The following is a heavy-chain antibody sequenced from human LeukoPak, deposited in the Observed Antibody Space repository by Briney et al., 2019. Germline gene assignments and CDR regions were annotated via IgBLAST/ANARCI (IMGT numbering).Heavy chain of an antibody. Sequence: PSPTLAIPINDARASISERGYNWGGVRQQQGRGLEWIGYIYYSGSTYYNPSLKSRVTISVDTSKNQFSLKLSSVTAADTAVYYCARVPWNWGQGTLVTVSS. CDR3: ARVPWN. J-gene: IGHJ4*02. CDR2: IYYSGST. CDR1: RASISERGYN. V-gene: IGHV4-31*03. D-gene: IGHD3-3*01.